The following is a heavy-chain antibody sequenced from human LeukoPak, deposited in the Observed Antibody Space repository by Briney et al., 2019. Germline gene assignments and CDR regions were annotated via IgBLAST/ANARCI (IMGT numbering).Heavy chain of an antibody. CDR2: INPNSGNT. J-gene: IGHJ6*02. D-gene: IGHD4-17*01. CDR3: ARGGYGDSHRYYYYYSGMDV. Sequence: ASVKVSCKASGYTFTSYDINWVRQATGQGLEWMGWINPNSGNTGYAQKLQGRVTMTRNTSISTAYMELSSLRSEDTAVYYCARGGYGDSHRYYYYYSGMDVWGQGTTVTVSS. CDR1: GYTFTSYD. V-gene: IGHV1-8*01.